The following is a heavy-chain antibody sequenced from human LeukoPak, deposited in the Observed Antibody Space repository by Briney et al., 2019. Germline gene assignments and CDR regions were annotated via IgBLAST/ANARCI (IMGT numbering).Heavy chain of an antibody. Sequence: SETLSLTCAVYGGSLSGYDWSWIRRPPGKGLEWIGEINHSGSTNYNPSLKGRVTMSVDTSKNQFSLKLTSVTAADTAVYYCAMCGSTSCRYYYYGMDVWGQGTTVTVSS. CDR2: INHSGST. CDR3: AMCGSTSCRYYYYGMDV. V-gene: IGHV4-34*01. J-gene: IGHJ6*02. D-gene: IGHD2-2*01. CDR1: GGSLSGYD.